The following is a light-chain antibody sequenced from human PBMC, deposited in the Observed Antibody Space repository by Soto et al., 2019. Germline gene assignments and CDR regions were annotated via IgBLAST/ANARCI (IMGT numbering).Light chain of an antibody. J-gene: IGKJ4*01. CDR2: GAS. V-gene: IGKV3-15*01. Sequence: EIVMTQSPATLSVSPGDRATLSCRASQSVASNLAWYQQKPGQAPRLLIYGASTRATGIPAKFSGSGSGTEFTLTISSLQSEDVAVYFCQHYNNWPLTFGGGTKVEIK. CDR3: QHYNNWPLT. CDR1: QSVASN.